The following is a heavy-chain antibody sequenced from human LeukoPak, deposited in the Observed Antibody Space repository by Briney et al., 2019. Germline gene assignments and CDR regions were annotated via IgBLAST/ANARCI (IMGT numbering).Heavy chain of an antibody. J-gene: IGHJ5*02. CDR1: GFTFTNST. CDR2: IVAGGDNT. CDR3: AAGRSAYGRGNWFDP. V-gene: IGHV1-58*01. D-gene: IGHD5-12*01. Sequence: ASVKVSCKASGFTFTNSTVQWVRQARGQRLEWIGWIVAGGDNTNYAQKFQERVTITRDMSTSTAYMELSSLRSEDPAVYYCAAGRSAYGRGNWFDPWGQGTLVTVSS.